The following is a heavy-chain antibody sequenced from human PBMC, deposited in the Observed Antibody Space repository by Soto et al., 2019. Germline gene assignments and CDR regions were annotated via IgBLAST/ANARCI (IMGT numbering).Heavy chain of an antibody. D-gene: IGHD3-16*01. V-gene: IGHV3-23*01. CDR1: GITFSSYA. CDR3: VKYTVTEDLGES. CDR2: VRRAGTYT. Sequence: EVQLLESGGDVVRPGGSLRLSCAASGITFSSYAMGWVRQAPGKGLEWVAGVRRAGTYTFYADSVRGRFSISRDNSRDTVDLYMNALRGDDSAVYICVKYTVTEDLGESWGQGTLISVSS. J-gene: IGHJ5*02.